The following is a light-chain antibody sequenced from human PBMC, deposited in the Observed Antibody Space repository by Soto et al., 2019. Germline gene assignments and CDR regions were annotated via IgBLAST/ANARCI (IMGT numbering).Light chain of an antibody. V-gene: IGKV1-12*01. CDR2: GAS. CDR3: QQANSFPIT. CDR1: QDVGKW. Sequence: DIQMTQSPSSVSASVGDRVTITCRASQDVGKWLAWYQQKPGKAPTLLIHGASSLQSGVPSRYSGSGSGTEFTLTISSLQPEDFETYYCQQANSFPITFGQGTRLEIK. J-gene: IGKJ5*01.